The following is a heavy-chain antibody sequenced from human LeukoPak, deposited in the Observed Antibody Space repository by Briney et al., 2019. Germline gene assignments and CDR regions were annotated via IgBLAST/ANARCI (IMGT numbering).Heavy chain of an antibody. CDR1: GGSISSYY. CDR3: ASGIAVAGPSDY. CDR2: IYYSGST. V-gene: IGHV4-59*01. J-gene: IGHJ4*02. Sequence: SETLSLTCTVSGGSISSYYWSWIRQPPGKGLEWIGYIYYSGSTNYNPSLKSRVTISVDTSKNQFPLKLSSVTAADTAVYYCASGIAVAGPSDYWGQGTLVTVSS. D-gene: IGHD6-19*01.